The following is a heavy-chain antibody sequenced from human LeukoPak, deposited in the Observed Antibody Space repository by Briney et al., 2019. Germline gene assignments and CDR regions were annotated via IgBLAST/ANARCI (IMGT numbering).Heavy chain of an antibody. CDR3: ARHEGPRFDP. CDR1: GGSISSYY. V-gene: IGHV4-4*09. CDR2: IYTSGST. Sequence: SSETLSLTCTVSGGSISSYYWSWIRQPPGKGLEWIGYIYTSGSTNYNPSLKSRVTISVDTSKNQFSLKLSSVTAADTAVYYCARHEGPRFDPWGQGTLVTVSS. J-gene: IGHJ5*02.